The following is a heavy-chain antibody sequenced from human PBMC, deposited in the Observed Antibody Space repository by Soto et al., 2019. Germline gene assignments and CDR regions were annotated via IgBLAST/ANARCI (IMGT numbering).Heavy chain of an antibody. CDR3: ARGRGVAARPFYDY. CDR2: IYYSGST. Sequence: PSETLSLTCTVSGGSISSYYWSWIRQPPGKGLEWIGYIYYSGSTSYNPSLKSRVTISVDTSKNQFSLKLSSVTAADTAVYYCARGRGVAARPFYDYWGQGTLVTVYS. CDR1: GGSISSYY. D-gene: IGHD6-6*01. J-gene: IGHJ4*02. V-gene: IGHV4-59*01.